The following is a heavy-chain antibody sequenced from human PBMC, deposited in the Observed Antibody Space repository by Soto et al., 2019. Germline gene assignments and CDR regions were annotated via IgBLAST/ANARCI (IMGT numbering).Heavy chain of an antibody. D-gene: IGHD6-13*01. CDR3: ARDRAGALYFDY. Sequence: QVQLQESGPGLVKPSQTLSLTCTVSGGSISSGGYYWSWIRQHPGKGLEWIGYIYYSGSTYYNPSLKSRVTISVDTSKNQFSLKLSSVTAADTAAYYCARDRAGALYFDYWGQGTLVTVSS. CDR1: GGSISSGGYY. J-gene: IGHJ4*02. V-gene: IGHV4-31*03. CDR2: IYYSGST.